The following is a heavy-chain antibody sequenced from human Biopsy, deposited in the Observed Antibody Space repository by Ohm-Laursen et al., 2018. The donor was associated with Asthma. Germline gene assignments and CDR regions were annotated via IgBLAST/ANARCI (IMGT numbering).Heavy chain of an antibody. V-gene: IGHV3-30*01. CDR3: VRDGTDDAFDI. Sequence: SLRLSCTASGFSFSNFAIHWVRQAPGKGLEWVGVISKDAGTQDYADSVKGRFIMARDNSKNTLDLQMNSLREEDTTVYYCVRDGTDDAFDIWGQGTVVSVSS. CDR1: GFSFSNFA. D-gene: IGHD1-1*01. CDR2: ISKDAGTQ. J-gene: IGHJ3*02.